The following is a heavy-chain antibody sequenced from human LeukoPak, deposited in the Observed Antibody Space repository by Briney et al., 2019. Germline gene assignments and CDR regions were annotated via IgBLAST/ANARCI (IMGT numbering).Heavy chain of an antibody. CDR2: IYYSGST. Sequence: SETLSLTCTVSDGSISSSSYYWGWIRQPPGKGLEWIGSIYYSGSTYYNPSLKSRVTISVDTSKNQFSLKLSSVTAADTAVYYCARDRGDTSPCSGGSCRSGSSGFDPWGQGTLVTVSS. J-gene: IGHJ5*02. CDR1: DGSISSSSYY. V-gene: IGHV4-39*07. D-gene: IGHD2-15*01. CDR3: ARDRGDTSPCSGGSCRSGSSGFDP.